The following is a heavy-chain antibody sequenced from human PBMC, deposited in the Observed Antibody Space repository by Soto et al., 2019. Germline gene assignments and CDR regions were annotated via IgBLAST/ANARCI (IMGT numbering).Heavy chain of an antibody. J-gene: IGHJ5*02. V-gene: IGHV3-23*01. CDR3: AKGYCSSTSCPGKNWFDP. Sequence: GGSLRLSCAASGFTFTSYAMSWVRQAPGKGLEWVSAISGSGGSTYYADSVKGRFTISRDNPKNTLYLQMNSLRAEDTAVYYCAKGYCSSTSCPGKNWFDPWGQGTLVTVSS. CDR2: ISGSGGST. D-gene: IGHD2-2*01. CDR1: GFTFTSYA.